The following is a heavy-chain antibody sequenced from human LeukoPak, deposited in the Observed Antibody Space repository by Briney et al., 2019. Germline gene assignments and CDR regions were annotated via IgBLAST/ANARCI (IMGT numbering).Heavy chain of an antibody. CDR3: ARDHEHYYGSGSYYNEFDY. V-gene: IGHV3-33*01. D-gene: IGHD3-10*01. J-gene: IGHJ4*02. Sequence: GGSLRLSCAASGFTFSSYGMHWVRQAPGKGLEWVAVIWYDGSNKYYADSVKGRFTISRDNSKNTLYLQMNSLRAEDTAVYYCARDHEHYYGSGSYYNEFDYWGQGTLVTVSS. CDR1: GFTFSSYG. CDR2: IWYDGSNK.